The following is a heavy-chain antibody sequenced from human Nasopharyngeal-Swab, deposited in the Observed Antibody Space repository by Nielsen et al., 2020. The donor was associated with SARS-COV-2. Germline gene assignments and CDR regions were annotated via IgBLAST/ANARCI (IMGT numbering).Heavy chain of an antibody. D-gene: IGHD3-22*01. J-gene: IGHJ2*01. CDR2: ISAYNGNT. CDR1: GYTFTSYG. V-gene: IGHV1-18*01. CDR3: ARFPAGGYYDSSGYYYWYFDL. Sequence: ASVKVSCKASGYTFTSYGISWVRQAPGQGLEWMGWISAYNGNTNYAQKLQGSVTMTTDTSTSTAYMELRSLRSDDTAVYYCARFPAGGYYDSSGYYYWYFDLWGRGTLVTVSS.